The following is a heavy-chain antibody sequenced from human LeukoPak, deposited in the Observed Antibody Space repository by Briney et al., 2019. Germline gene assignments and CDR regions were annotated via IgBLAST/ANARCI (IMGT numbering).Heavy chain of an antibody. CDR2: INPNSGVT. V-gene: IGHV1-2*02. Sequence: GASVKVSCTASRYTFTGFYISSRRKATGQGLKWRGWINPNSGVTNYAQKFQGRVTMTRDTSITTAYMELSRLGSDDTAVYYCARGGVYGNWFDPWGEGTLVTVSS. D-gene: IGHD2-8*01. J-gene: IGHJ5*02. CDR1: RYTFTGFY. CDR3: ARGGVYGNWFDP.